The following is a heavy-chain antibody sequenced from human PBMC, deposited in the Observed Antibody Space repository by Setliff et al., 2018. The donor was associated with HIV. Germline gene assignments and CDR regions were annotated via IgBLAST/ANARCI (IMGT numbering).Heavy chain of an antibody. Sequence: ASVKVSCKTSGYSFSSHPIHWVRQAPGQRLECMGWINAGNGDTKYSQNFQGRVTITRDTSASTAYMELSSLRSEDTAVYYCARDADYDFWSGYWRYFDYWGQGTLVTVSS. V-gene: IGHV1-3*01. CDR2: INAGNGDT. CDR3: ARDADYDFWSGYWRYFDY. CDR1: GYSFSSHP. D-gene: IGHD3-3*01. J-gene: IGHJ4*02.